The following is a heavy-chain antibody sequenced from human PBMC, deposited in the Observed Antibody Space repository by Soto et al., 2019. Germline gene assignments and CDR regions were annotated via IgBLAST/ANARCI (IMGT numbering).Heavy chain of an antibody. CDR2: IPSGGINR. V-gene: IGHV3-48*03. D-gene: IGHD3-22*01. J-gene: IGHJ4*01. CDR1: GFTFGTFA. CDR3: ARSHSDSSCYSLYFGY. Sequence: RLSCTASGFTFGTFAANCLRQAHGQGLDWVSSIPSGGINRGCADSVKGRFTISRDDARTSLYMQMSSLRPEDHAGYYCARSHSDSSCYSLYFGYWG.